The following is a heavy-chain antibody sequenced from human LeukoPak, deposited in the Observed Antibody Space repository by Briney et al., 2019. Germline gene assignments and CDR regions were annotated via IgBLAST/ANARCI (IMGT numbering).Heavy chain of an antibody. V-gene: IGHV4-30-4*01. CDR3: ARGGHYYDSSGYYPFDY. Sequence: PSETLSLTCTVSGGSISSGDYYWSWIRQPPGKGLEWIGYIYYSGSTYYNPSLKSRVTISVDTSKNQFSLKLSSVTAADTAVYHCARGGHYYDSSGYYPFDYWGQGSLVTVSS. J-gene: IGHJ4*02. D-gene: IGHD3-22*01. CDR1: GGSISSGDYY. CDR2: IYYSGST.